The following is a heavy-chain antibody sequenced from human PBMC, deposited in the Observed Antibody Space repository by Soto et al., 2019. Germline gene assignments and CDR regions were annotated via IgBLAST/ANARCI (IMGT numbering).Heavy chain of an antibody. CDR1: GGSFSGYY. CDR2: INHSGST. D-gene: IGHD6-13*01. CDR3: ARALDSRDFDY. Sequence: SETLSLTCAVYGGSFSGYYWSWIRQPPGKGLEWIGEINHSGSTNYNPSLKSRVTISVDTSKNQFSLRLSSVTAADTAVYYCARALDSRDFDYWGQGTLVTVSS. J-gene: IGHJ4*02. V-gene: IGHV4-34*01.